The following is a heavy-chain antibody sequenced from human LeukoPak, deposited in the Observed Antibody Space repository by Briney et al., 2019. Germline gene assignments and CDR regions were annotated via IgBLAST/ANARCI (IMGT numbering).Heavy chain of an antibody. CDR1: GYTFTSYA. CDR3: ARGRITRLTTVTTGWFDP. CDR2: INAGNGNT. J-gene: IGHJ5*02. V-gene: IGHV1-3*01. Sequence: PGASVKVSCKASGYTFTSYAMHWVRQAPGQRLEWMGWINAGNGNTKYSQKFQGRVTITRDTSASTAYMELSSLRSGDTAVYYCARGRITRLTTVTTGWFDPWGQGTLATVSS. D-gene: IGHD4-17*01.